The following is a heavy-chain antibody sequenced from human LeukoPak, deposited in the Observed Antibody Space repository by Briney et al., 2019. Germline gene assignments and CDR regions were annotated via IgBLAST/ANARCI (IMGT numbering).Heavy chain of an antibody. CDR1: GFTFSTYA. CDR3: ARALDEGARFDY. CDR2: ISYDGTNK. Sequence: GGSLRLSCTASGFTFSTYAMHWVRQAPGKGLEWVAVISYDGTNKYYADSMKGRFTISRDNSKNTLYLQMNSLRAEDTAVYYCARALDEGARFDYWGQGILVTVSS. J-gene: IGHJ4*02. V-gene: IGHV3-30-3*01.